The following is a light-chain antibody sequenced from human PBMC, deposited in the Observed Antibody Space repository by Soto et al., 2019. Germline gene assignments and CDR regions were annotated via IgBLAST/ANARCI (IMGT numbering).Light chain of an antibody. CDR2: VTS. CDR3: QQYHNSPRT. Sequence: ETLLTQSPGTLSLSPGERATLSCRASQSVGGSSLAWYQQRPGQAPRLLIYVTSNRATGIPDRFSGSGSGTDFTLTISRLEPEDFAVYYCQQYHNSPRTFGQGTKVEIK. V-gene: IGKV3-20*01. J-gene: IGKJ1*01. CDR1: QSVGGSS.